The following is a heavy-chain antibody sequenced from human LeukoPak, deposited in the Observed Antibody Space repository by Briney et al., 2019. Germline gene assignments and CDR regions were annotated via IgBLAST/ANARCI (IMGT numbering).Heavy chain of an antibody. V-gene: IGHV3-23*01. D-gene: IGHD3-22*01. CDR3: AREPYYDSSGYSPDY. CDR2: IDYDGGSG. J-gene: IGHJ4*02. CDR1: GFTLSSYE. Sequence: PGGSLRLSCTVSGFTLSSYEMSWIRQAPGKGLEWVSSIDYDGGSGHYADSVKGRFTISRDNAKNTLYLHMNSLRAEDTALYYCAREPYYDSSGYSPDYWGQGTLVTVSS.